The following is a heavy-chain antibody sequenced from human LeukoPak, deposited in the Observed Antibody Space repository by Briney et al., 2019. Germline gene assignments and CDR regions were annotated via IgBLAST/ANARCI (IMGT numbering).Heavy chain of an antibody. CDR1: GYTFTSYG. V-gene: IGHV1-18*01. J-gene: IGHJ5*02. Sequence: ASVKVSCKASGYTFTSYGISWVRQAPGQGLEWMGWISAYNGNTNYAQKLQGRVTMTTDTSTSTAYMELRSLRSDDTAVYYCARGVVTIFGVVIIQNWFDHWGQGTLVTVSS. CDR2: ISAYNGNT. CDR3: ARGVVTIFGVVIIQNWFDH. D-gene: IGHD3-3*01.